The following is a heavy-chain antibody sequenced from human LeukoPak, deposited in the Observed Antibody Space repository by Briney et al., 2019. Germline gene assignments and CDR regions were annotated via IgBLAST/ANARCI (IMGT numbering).Heavy chain of an antibody. D-gene: IGHD1-7*01. CDR3: AKTENWNYISYYYYYMDV. V-gene: IGHV3-23*01. J-gene: IGHJ6*03. CDR2: ISGSGGET. Sequence: GGSLRLSCATSGFNLWNFVVNWVRQPPGKGLEWVSAISGSGGETYYRDSVKGRFTISKESSDNTVYLEMNNLTVEDTAVYYCAKTENWNYISYYYYYMDVWGKGTAVTVSS. CDR1: GFNLWNFV.